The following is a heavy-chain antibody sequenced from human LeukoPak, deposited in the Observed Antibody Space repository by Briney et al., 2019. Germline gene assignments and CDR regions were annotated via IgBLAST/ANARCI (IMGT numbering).Heavy chain of an antibody. CDR2: IIPIFGTA. Sequence: ASVKVSCKASGGTFSSYAISWVRQAPGQGLEWMGGIIPIFGTANYAQKFQGRVTITTDESTSTAYMELSSLRSDDSAVYYCARKAVMVRGVINHNYGMDVWGQGTTVTVSS. J-gene: IGHJ6*02. CDR1: GGTFSSYA. D-gene: IGHD3-10*01. V-gene: IGHV1-69*05. CDR3: ARKAVMVRGVINHNYGMDV.